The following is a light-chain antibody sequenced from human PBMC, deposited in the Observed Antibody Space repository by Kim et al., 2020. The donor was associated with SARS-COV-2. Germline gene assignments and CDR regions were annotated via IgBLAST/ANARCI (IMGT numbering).Light chain of an antibody. CDR2: AAS. J-gene: IGKJ1*01. CDR1: QSISSY. V-gene: IGKV1-39*01. Sequence: ASVGDRVTITCRASQSISSYLNWYQQKPAKAPKLLIYAASSLQSGVPSRFNGSASGTDFTLTISSLQPEDFATYYCQQSYSTPRTFGQGTKVDIK. CDR3: QQSYSTPRT.